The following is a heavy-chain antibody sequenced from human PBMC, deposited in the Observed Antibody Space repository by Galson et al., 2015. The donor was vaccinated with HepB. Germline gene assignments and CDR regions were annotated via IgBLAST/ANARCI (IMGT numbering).Heavy chain of an antibody. Sequence: SLRLSCAASGFTFSTYAMNWVRQAPGKGLEWVSVIVGGGGGIKYADSVKGRFTISRDNSKNTLYLQMKSLRSEDTAVYYCARGGYCSGGSCYSAGPIDYWGQGTLVTVSS. CDR1: GFTFSTYA. CDR3: ARGGYCSGGSCYSAGPIDY. J-gene: IGHJ4*02. V-gene: IGHV3-23*01. D-gene: IGHD2-15*01. CDR2: IVGGGGGI.